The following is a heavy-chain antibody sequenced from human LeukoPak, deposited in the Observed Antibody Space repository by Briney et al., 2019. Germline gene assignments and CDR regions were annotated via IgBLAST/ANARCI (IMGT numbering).Heavy chain of an antibody. V-gene: IGHV3-30-3*01. D-gene: IGHD6-13*01. CDR2: ISYDGSNK. CDR1: GFTFSSYA. CDR3: ARDFRGYSSSWYSRFDY. Sequence: GGSLRLSCAASGFTFSSYAMHWVRQAPGKGLEWVAVISYDGSNKYYADSVKGRFTISRDNSKNTLYLQMNSLRAEDTAVYYCARDFRGYSSSWYSRFDYWGQGTLVTVSS. J-gene: IGHJ4*02.